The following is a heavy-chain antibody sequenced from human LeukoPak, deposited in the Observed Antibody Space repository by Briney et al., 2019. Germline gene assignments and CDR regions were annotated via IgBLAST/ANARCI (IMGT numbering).Heavy chain of an antibody. Sequence: GGSLRLSCAASGFTFSSYAMSWVRQAPGKGLEWVSAISGSGGSTYYADSVKGRFTISRDNSKNTLYLQMNSLRAEDTAVYYCAKGGVGATTIRPDLDYWGQGTLVTVSS. CDR2: ISGSGGST. CDR3: AKGGVGATTIRPDLDY. J-gene: IGHJ4*02. CDR1: GFTFSSYA. D-gene: IGHD1-26*01. V-gene: IGHV3-23*01.